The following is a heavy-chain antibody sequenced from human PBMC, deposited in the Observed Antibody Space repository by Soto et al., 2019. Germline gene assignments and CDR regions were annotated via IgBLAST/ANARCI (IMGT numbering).Heavy chain of an antibody. CDR2: INPNSGGT. Sequence: ASVKVSCKASGYTFTGYYMHWVRQAPGQGLEWMGWINPNSGGTNYAQKFQGRVTMTRDTSISTAYMELSRLRSDDTAVYYCAREGRELLPYYYYGMDVWGQGTTVTVSS. J-gene: IGHJ6*02. CDR3: AREGRELLPYYYYGMDV. CDR1: GYTFTGYY. D-gene: IGHD1-26*01. V-gene: IGHV1-2*02.